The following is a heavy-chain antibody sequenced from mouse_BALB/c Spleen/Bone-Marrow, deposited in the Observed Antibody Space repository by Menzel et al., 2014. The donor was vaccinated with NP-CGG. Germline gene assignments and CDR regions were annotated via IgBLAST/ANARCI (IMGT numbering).Heavy chain of an antibody. CDR2: IRNKANGYTT. Sequence: DVHLVESGGGLVQPGGSLRLSCATSGFTFTDYFMTWVRQPPGKALEWLGFIRNKANGYTTEYSASVKGRFTISRNNSQSILYLQMNTQRAEDSATYYCARGYYDDYWGQGTTLTVSS. CDR1: GFTFTDYF. V-gene: IGHV7-3*02. D-gene: IGHD2-4*01. CDR3: ARGYYDDY. J-gene: IGHJ2*01.